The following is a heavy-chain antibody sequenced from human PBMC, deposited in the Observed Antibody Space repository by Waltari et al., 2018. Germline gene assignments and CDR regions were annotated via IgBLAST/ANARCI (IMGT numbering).Heavy chain of an antibody. V-gene: IGHV4-59*01. D-gene: IGHD3-16*02. Sequence: QVQLQESGPGLVKPSETLSLTCTVSGGSISSYYWSWLRQPPGKGMDWIGYIYYSGSTNYNPSLKSRFTISVDTSKNQFSLKLSSVTAADTAVYYCARDGYYDYVWGSYRIYYYYGMDVWGQGTTVTVSS. CDR2: IYYSGST. J-gene: IGHJ6*02. CDR1: GGSISSYY. CDR3: ARDGYYDYVWGSYRIYYYYGMDV.